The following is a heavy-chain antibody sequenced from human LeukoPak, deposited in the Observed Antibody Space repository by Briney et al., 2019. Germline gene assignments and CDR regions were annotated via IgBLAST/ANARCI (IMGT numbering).Heavy chain of an antibody. V-gene: IGHV3-74*01. D-gene: IGHD4-17*01. Sequence: GGALRLSCAAYGFTLSNYWMHWVRQAPGKGLLWVSRLNSDGTTTNYADSVKGRFTISRDTATNTLYLQMNSLRDEDTAVYYCARDGDGDYPIDYWGQGTLVTVSS. CDR1: GFTLSNYW. CDR3: ARDGDGDYPIDY. J-gene: IGHJ4*02. CDR2: LNSDGTTT.